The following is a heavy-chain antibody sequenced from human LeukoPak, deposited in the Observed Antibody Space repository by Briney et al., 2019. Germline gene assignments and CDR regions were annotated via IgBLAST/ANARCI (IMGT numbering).Heavy chain of an antibody. CDR1: GDSISSGGYS. CDR2: FSHSGST. V-gene: IGHV4-30-4*07. J-gene: IGHJ4*02. CDR3: ARDGYGAGSYTMVFDY. Sequence: SETLSLTCTVSGDSISSGGYSWSWLRQPPGKGLEWIGNFSHSGSTYYNPTLKSRLTISVDTSKTQISLQLNSVTPEDTAVYYCARDGYGAGSYTMVFDYWGQGTLVTVSS. D-gene: IGHD3-10*01.